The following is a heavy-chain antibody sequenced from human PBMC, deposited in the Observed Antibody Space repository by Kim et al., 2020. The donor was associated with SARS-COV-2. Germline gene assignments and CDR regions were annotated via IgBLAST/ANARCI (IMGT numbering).Heavy chain of an antibody. V-gene: IGHV5-51*01. CDR2: GDTDT. J-gene: IGHJ4*02. D-gene: IGHD2-8*01. Sequence: GDTDTRYSPSFQGQVTISADKSISTAYLQWSSLKASDTAMYYCARHPINGWGQGTLVTVSS. CDR3: ARHPING.